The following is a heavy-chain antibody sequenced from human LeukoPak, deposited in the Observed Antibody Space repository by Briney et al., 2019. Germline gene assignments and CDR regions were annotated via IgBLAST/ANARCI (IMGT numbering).Heavy chain of an antibody. CDR1: NGAISSYY. CDR2: IYYSGGS. V-gene: IGHV4-59*01. CDR3: ARGRRNDYYFDL. J-gene: IGHJ4*02. Sequence: SETLSLTCTVYNGAISSYYWGWVRQPPGKGLEWIGSIYYSGGSNYNPSPKSRVTISVDPSKRQFSLKLTSVTAADTAVYYCARGRRNDYYFDLWGQGTLVTVSS. D-gene: IGHD2-21*02.